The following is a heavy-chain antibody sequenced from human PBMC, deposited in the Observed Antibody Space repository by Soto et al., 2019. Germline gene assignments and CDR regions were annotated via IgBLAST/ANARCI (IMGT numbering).Heavy chain of an antibody. Sequence: SGPTLVNXTQTLTLTCTFSGFSLSTSGMCVSWIRQPPGKALEWLALIDWNDDRYCSTSLKTRLSISKDASKNQVVLTMANLDHMDTATYFCARLVAVPGLGHDYWGHGTLVTVSS. D-gene: IGHD6-19*01. J-gene: IGHJ4*01. CDR1: GFSLSTSGMC. CDR3: ARLVAVPGLGHDY. CDR2: IDWNDDR. V-gene: IGHV2-70*01.